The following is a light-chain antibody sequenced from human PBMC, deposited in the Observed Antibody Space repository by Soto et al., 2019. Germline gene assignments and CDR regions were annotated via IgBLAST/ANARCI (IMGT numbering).Light chain of an antibody. V-gene: IGLV2-14*03. J-gene: IGLJ2*01. CDR1: SSDVGGYNY. Sequence: QSVLTQPASVSGSPGQSITISCTGTSSDVGGYNYVSWYQQHPGKAPKLMIYDVSSRPSGVSNRFSGSKSGNTASLTISGLQAEDEADYYCSSYTRSSTLVFGGGTKLTVL. CDR3: SSYTRSSTLV. CDR2: DVS.